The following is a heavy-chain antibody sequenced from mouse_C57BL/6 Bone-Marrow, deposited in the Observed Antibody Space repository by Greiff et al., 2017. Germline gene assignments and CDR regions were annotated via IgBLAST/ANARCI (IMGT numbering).Heavy chain of an antibody. J-gene: IGHJ4*01. Sequence: LQQPGAELVKPGASVKLSCKASGYTFTSYWMHWVKQRPGQGLEWIGMIHPNSGSTNYNEKFKSKATLTVDKSSSTAYMQLSSLTSEDSAVYYCASGIYYYGSSLAMDYWGQGTSVTVSS. V-gene: IGHV1-64*01. CDR2: IHPNSGST. CDR3: ASGIYYYGSSLAMDY. CDR1: GYTFTSYW. D-gene: IGHD1-1*01.